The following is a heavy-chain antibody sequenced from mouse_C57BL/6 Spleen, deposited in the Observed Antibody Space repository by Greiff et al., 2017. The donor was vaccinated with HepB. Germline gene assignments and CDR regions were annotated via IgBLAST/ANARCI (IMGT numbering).Heavy chain of an antibody. D-gene: IGHD1-1*01. CDR3: ATTVVEPYWYFDV. CDR1: GYTFTSYG. V-gene: IGHV1-81*01. CDR2: IYPRSGNT. J-gene: IGHJ1*03. Sequence: QVHVKQSGAELARPGASVKLSCKASGYTFTSYGISWVKQRTGQGLEWIGEIYPRSGNTYYNEKFKGKATLTADKSSSTAYMELRSLTSEDSAVYFCATTVVEPYWYFDVWGTGTTVTVSS.